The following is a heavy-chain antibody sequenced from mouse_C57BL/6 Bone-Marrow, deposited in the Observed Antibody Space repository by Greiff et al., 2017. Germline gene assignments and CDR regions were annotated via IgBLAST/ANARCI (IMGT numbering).Heavy chain of an antibody. CDR1: GFTFSDYY. Sequence: EVKVVESGGGLVQPGGSLKLSCAASGFTFSDYYMYWVRQTPEKRLEWVAYISNGGGSTYYPDTVKGRFTISRDNAKNTLYLQMSRLKSEDTAMYYCARRDTTDAMDYWGQGTSVTVSS. J-gene: IGHJ4*01. CDR2: ISNGGGST. CDR3: ARRDTTDAMDY. D-gene: IGHD1-1*01. V-gene: IGHV5-12*01.